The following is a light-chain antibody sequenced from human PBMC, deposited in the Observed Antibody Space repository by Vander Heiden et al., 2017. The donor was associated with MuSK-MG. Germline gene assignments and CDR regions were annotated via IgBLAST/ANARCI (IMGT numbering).Light chain of an antibody. CDR2: DAS. CDR3: QHYVSSPYA. CDR1: QTLSSTH. V-gene: IGKV3-20*01. J-gene: IGKJ2*01. Sequence: EIVSTQSPGTLSLSPGERATLSCRASQTLSSTHLAWYQQKPGQTPRLLIYDASRRATGIPDRFSGSGSGTDFTLTISRLEPEDFAVYYCQHYVSSPYAFGQGTKLEIK.